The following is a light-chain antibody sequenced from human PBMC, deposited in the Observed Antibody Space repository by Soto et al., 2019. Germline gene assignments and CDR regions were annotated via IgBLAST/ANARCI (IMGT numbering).Light chain of an antibody. CDR2: AAS. CDR1: RGISSY. Sequence: DIQLTQSPSFLSASVGDRVTITCRAGRGISSYLAWYQQKPGKAPKLLIYAASTLQSGVPSRFSGSGSGTEFTLTISSLQPEDFATYYCQQLNSYPPYTFGQGTKLEIK. J-gene: IGKJ2*01. CDR3: QQLNSYPPYT. V-gene: IGKV1-9*01.